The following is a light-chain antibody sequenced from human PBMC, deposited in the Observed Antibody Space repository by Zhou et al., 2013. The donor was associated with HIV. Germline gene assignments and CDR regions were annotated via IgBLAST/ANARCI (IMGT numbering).Light chain of an antibody. Sequence: QSVVTQPPSASGTPGQRVTITCSGSSSNIGRSFVYWYQQVPGTTPKLLISRNDERPSGVPDRFSASKSGTSASLAISGLRSEDEADYYCAAWDDSLSGVVFGGGTKLTVL. V-gene: IGLV1-47*01. CDR1: SSNIGRSF. J-gene: IGLJ2*01. CDR3: AAWDDSLSGVV. CDR2: RND.